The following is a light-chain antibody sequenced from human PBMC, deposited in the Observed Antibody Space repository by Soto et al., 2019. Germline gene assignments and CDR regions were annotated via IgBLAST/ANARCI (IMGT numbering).Light chain of an antibody. CDR3: CSYAANYNLV. V-gene: IGLV2-11*01. Sequence: QSALTQPRSVSASPGQSVTISCTGTSSNVGGYNYVSWYQQNPGKAPKLIIYDASKRPSGVPDRFSGSKSGNAASLTISGLQAEDEADYYCCSYAANYNLVFGGGTTLTVL. CDR2: DAS. CDR1: SSNVGGYNY. J-gene: IGLJ2*01.